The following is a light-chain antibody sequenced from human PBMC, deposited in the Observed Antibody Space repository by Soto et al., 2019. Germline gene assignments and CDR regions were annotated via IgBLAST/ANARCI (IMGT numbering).Light chain of an antibody. CDR1: QSIRTW. CDR2: DAS. Sequence: DIQMTQSPSTLSAFVGDRVTITCRASQSIRTWLAWYQHKPGKAPQLLIFDASSLASGVQSRFSGSGSGTQFTLTIRSLQPDDFATYYCQQCSGYPLTFGGGTKVDI. V-gene: IGKV1-5*01. CDR3: QQCSGYPLT. J-gene: IGKJ4*01.